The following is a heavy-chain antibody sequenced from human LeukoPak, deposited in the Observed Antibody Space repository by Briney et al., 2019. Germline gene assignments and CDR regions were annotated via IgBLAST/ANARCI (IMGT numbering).Heavy chain of an antibody. CDR2: ISYDGSNK. V-gene: IGHV3-30*18. CDR3: AKAILGYCSSTSCPMDV. Sequence: PGGSLRLSCAASGFTFSSYGMHWVRQAPGKWLEWVAIISYDGSNKNYADSVKGRFTISRDNYKNTLYLQMNSLRAEDTAVYYCAKAILGYCSSTSCPMDVWGQGTTVTVSS. J-gene: IGHJ6*02. CDR1: GFTFSSYG. D-gene: IGHD2-2*01.